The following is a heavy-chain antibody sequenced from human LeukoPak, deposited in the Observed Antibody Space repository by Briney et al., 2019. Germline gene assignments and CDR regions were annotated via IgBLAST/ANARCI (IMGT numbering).Heavy chain of an antibody. D-gene: IGHD3-10*01. CDR1: GYSISSGYY. J-gene: IGHJ4*02. CDR2: IYHSGST. CDR3: ARDLITMARYFDY. Sequence: SETLSLTCTVSGYSISSGYYWGWIRPPPGKGLEWIGSIYHSGSTYYNPSLKSRVTISVDTSKNQFSLKLSSVTAADTAVYYCARDLITMARYFDYWGQGTLVTVSS. V-gene: IGHV4-38-2*02.